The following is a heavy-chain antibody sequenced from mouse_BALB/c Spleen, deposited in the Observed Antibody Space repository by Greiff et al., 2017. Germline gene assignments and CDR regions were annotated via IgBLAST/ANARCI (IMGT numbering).Heavy chain of an antibody. CDR2: IYWDDDK. J-gene: IGHJ2*01. V-gene: IGHV8-12*01. CDR1: GFSLSTSGMG. CDR3: ARTGIYYGNYEGHFDY. Sequence: QVTLKVSGPGILQPSQTLSLTCSFSGFSLSTSGMGVSWIRQPSGKGLEWLAHIYWDDDKRYNPSLKSRLTISKDTSRNQVFLKITSVDTADTATYYCARTGIYYGNYEGHFDYWGQGTTLTVSS. D-gene: IGHD2-1*01.